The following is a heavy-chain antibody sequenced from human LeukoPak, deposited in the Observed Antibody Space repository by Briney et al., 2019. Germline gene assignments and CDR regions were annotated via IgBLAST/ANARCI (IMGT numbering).Heavy chain of an antibody. CDR3: ARGGYCSSTSCHGDDY. CDR2: ISSSGSTI. CDR1: GFTFSSYE. J-gene: IGHJ4*02. Sequence: GGSLRLSCAASGFTFSSYEMNWVRQAPGKGLEWVSYISSSGSTIYYADSVNGRFTISRDNAKNSLYLQMNSLRAEDTAVYYCARGGYCSSTSCHGDDYWGQGTLVTVSS. V-gene: IGHV3-48*03. D-gene: IGHD2-2*01.